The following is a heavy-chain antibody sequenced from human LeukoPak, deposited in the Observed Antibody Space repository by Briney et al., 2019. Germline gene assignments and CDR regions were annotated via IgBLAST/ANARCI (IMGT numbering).Heavy chain of an antibody. CDR1: GGSISSYY. CDR3: ARDHIVVVPSAISWFDP. D-gene: IGHD2-2*01. Sequence: SETLSLTCTVSGGSISSYYWSWIRQPAGKGLEWIGRIYTSGSTNYNPSLKSRVTMSVDTSKNQFSLKLSSMTAADTAVYYCARDHIVVVPSAISWFDPWGQGTLVTVSS. CDR2: IYTSGST. J-gene: IGHJ5*02. V-gene: IGHV4-4*07.